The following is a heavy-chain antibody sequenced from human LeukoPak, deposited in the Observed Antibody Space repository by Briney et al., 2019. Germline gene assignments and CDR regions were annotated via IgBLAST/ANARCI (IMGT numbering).Heavy chain of an antibody. J-gene: IGHJ4*02. CDR2: IYYSGST. V-gene: IGHV4-39*01. D-gene: IGHD6-13*01. CDR3: ASPSSSWFADY. Sequence: PSEAVSLTCTVSVGSISRSSYYWGGIRPPPGKGLEWIGSIYYSGSTYYNPSLKSRVTISVDTSKNHFSLKLSSVTAADTAVYYCASPSSSWFADYWGQGTLVTVSS. CDR1: VGSISRSSYY.